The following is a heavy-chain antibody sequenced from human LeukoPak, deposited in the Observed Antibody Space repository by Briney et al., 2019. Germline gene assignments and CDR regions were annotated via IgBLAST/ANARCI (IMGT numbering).Heavy chain of an antibody. CDR1: GFIFSNYW. Sequence: QTGGSLRLSCADSGFIFSNYWMSWVRKAPGKGLEWVANMNEDGSHVYYVGSVKGRFTISRDNAKSSLYLQMNSLRAEDTAVYYCATHSGFRHDYWGQGTLVTVSS. D-gene: IGHD5-18*01. CDR3: ATHSGFRHDY. V-gene: IGHV3-7*01. J-gene: IGHJ4*02. CDR2: MNEDGSHV.